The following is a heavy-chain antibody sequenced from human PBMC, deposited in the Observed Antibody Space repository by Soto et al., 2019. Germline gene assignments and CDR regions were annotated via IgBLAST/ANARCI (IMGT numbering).Heavy chain of an antibody. Sequence: QVQLQESGPGLVKPSQTLSLTCTVSGGSISSGGYYWSWIRQHPGKGLEWIGYIYYSGSTYYNPSRKSRVTISVDTSKNQFSLKLSSVTAADTAVYYCASIVVVPAAVYYYYYYMDVWGKGTTVTVSS. J-gene: IGHJ6*03. CDR3: ASIVVVPAAVYYYYYYMDV. V-gene: IGHV4-31*03. D-gene: IGHD2-2*01. CDR2: IYYSGST. CDR1: GGSISSGGYY.